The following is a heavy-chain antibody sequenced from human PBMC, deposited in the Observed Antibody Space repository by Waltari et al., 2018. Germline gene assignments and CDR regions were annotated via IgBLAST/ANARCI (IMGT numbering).Heavy chain of an antibody. D-gene: IGHD2-8*02. CDR3: VRLEDCSGPGGNCYSGDSFALDV. Sequence: QVQLQQWGAGQLQPSETLSLTCAVYGGSFSGYYWGWTRQPPGKGLEWIGEIKHHGNRNANPSPRSRVTMLIDTSRSQFSLKVNSGTAADAAVYYCVRLEDCSGPGGNCYSGDSFALDVWGQGTTVTVSS. CDR2: IKHHGNR. CDR1: GGSFSGYY. V-gene: IGHV4-34*02. J-gene: IGHJ6*02.